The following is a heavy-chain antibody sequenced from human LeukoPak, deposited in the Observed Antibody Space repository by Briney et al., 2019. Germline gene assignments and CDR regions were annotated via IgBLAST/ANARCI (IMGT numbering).Heavy chain of an antibody. CDR1: GFTFSSYS. D-gene: IGHD3-22*01. J-gene: IGHJ3*02. V-gene: IGHV3-21*01. Sequence: GGSLRLSCAASGFTFSSYSMNWVRQAPGKGLEWVPSISSSSSYIYYADSVKGRFTISRDNAKNSLYLQMNSLRVEDTAVYYCARDDTHSDTSGPFYDAFDIWGQGTMVTVSS. CDR2: ISSSSSYI. CDR3: ARDDTHSDTSGPFYDAFDI.